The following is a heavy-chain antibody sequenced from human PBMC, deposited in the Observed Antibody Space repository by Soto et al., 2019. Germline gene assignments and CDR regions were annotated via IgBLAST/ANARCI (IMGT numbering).Heavy chain of an antibody. V-gene: IGHV3-43D*04. CDR1: GFTFDDYA. CDR2: ISWDGGST. Sequence: GGSLRLSCAASGFTFDDYAMHWVRQAPGKGLEWVSLISWDGGSTYYADSVKGRFTISRDNSKNSLYLQMNSLRAEDTALYYCAKGGLKQQLVTNWGQGTLVTAPQ. CDR3: AKGGLKQQLVTN. D-gene: IGHD6-13*01. J-gene: IGHJ4*02.